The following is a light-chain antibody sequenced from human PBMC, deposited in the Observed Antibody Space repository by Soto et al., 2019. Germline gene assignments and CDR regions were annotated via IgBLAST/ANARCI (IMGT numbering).Light chain of an antibody. J-gene: IGLJ2*01. Sequence: QSVLTQPPSASRTPGQRVTISCSESKFNIGKKYVYWYQQVPGTAPKLLMYRNNQRPSGVPDRFSGSKSGTSASLAISGLRSEDEAYYYCAAWDDSVSGPVFGGGTKLTVL. CDR3: AAWDDSVSGPV. V-gene: IGLV1-47*01. CDR1: KFNIGKKY. CDR2: RNN.